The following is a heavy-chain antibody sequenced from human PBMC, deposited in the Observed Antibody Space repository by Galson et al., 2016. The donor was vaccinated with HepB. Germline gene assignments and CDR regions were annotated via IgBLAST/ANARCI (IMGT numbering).Heavy chain of an antibody. CDR2: MSYDGGYK. Sequence: SLRLSCAASGFNFSSNAMYWVRQAPGKGLEWVAVMSYDGGYKYYADSVKGRFTISRDNSKNTLFVQMNSLRPEDAAVYYCARGPFRTAWEHLDFWGQGTVVTVSS. V-gene: IGHV3-30*04. D-gene: IGHD1-26*01. CDR1: GFNFSSNA. CDR3: ARGPFRTAWEHLDF. J-gene: IGHJ4*02.